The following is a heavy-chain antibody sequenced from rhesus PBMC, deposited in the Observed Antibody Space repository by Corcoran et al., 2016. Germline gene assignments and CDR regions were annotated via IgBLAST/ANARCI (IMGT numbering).Heavy chain of an antibody. Sequence: QVQLQESGPGLVKPSETLSLTCAVSGYSISSGYGWSWIRQPPGKGLEVIGYIGGSSCSTNYNPSLKCRVTISKDTSKNQFSLKLSSVTAADTAVDYCARGGVVATAYFDYWGQGVLVTVSS. V-gene: IGHV4-127*01. CDR3: ARGGVVATAYFDY. J-gene: IGHJ4*01. CDR2: IGGSSCST. CDR1: GYSISSGYG. D-gene: IGHD2-21*01.